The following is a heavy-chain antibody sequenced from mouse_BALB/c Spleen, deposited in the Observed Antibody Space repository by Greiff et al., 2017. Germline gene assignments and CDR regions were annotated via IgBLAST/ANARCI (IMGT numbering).Heavy chain of an antibody. V-gene: IGHV5-12-2*01. J-gene: IGHJ1*01. CDR3: ARHLDYYGSRGYFDV. Sequence: DVMLVESGGGLVQPGGSLKLSCAASGFTFSSYTMSWVRQTPEKRLEWVAYISNGGGSTYYPDTVKGRFTISRDNAKNTLYLQMSSLKSEDTAMYYCARHLDYYGSRGYFDVWGAGTTVTVSS. CDR2: ISNGGGST. CDR1: GFTFSSYT. D-gene: IGHD1-1*01.